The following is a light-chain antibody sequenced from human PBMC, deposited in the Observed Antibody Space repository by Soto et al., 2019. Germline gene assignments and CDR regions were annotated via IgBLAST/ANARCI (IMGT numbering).Light chain of an antibody. J-gene: IGLJ1*01. V-gene: IGLV1-44*01. Sequence: QSALTQPHSASGTPGQRVTISCSGSSSNIGTSSVHWFQQLPGTAPKLLISTTNQRPSGVPERFSGSKSGTSASLAISGLQSGDEADYYCAAWDDSLNGHVFGTGTKVTVL. CDR2: TTN. CDR1: SSNIGTSS. CDR3: AAWDDSLNGHV.